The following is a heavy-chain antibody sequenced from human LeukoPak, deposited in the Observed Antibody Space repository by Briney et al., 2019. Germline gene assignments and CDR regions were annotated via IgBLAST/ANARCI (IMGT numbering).Heavy chain of an antibody. CDR2: IRSKAYGGTT. CDR1: GFTFSSYA. D-gene: IGHD2-21*01. J-gene: IGHJ4*02. CDR3: TRVGLPVVAYYFDY. Sequence: PGGSLRLSCAASGFTFSSYAMSWFRQAPGKGLEWVGFIRSKAYGGTTEYAASVKGRFTISRDDSKSIAYLQMNSLKTEDTAVYYCTRVGLPVVAYYFDYWGQGTLVTVSS. V-gene: IGHV3-49*03.